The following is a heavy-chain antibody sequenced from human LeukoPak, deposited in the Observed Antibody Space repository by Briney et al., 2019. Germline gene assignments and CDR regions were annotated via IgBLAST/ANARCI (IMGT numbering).Heavy chain of an antibody. V-gene: IGHV1-69*04. CDR3: ARDDHGGNSYYYYGMDV. CDR2: IIPILGIA. J-gene: IGHJ6*02. D-gene: IGHD4-23*01. CDR1: GGTFSSYA. Sequence: SVKVSCKASGGTFSSYAISWVRQAPGQGLEWMGRIIPILGIANYAQKFQGRVTITADKSTSTAYMELSSLRSEDTAVYYCARDDHGGNSYYYYGMDVWGQGTAVTVSS.